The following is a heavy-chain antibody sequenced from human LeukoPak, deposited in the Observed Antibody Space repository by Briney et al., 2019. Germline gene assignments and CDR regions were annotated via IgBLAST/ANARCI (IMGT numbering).Heavy chain of an antibody. D-gene: IGHD1-7*01. CDR3: ARDQGRITGTTWSGALDY. CDR1: GYTFTSYG. CDR2: ISAYNGNT. V-gene: IGHV1-18*01. Sequence: ASVKVSCKASGYTFTSYGISWVRQAPGQGLEWMGWISAYNGNTNYAQKLQGGVTMTTDTSTSTAYMELRSLRSDDTAVYYCARDQGRITGTTWSGALDYWGQGTLVTVSS. J-gene: IGHJ4*02.